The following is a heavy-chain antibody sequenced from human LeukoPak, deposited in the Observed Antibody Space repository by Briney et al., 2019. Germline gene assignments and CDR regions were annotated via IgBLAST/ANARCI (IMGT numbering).Heavy chain of an antibody. J-gene: IGHJ6*03. Sequence: GGSLRLSCAASGFTFSSYAMHWVRQAPGKGLEWVAVISYDGSNKYYADSVKGRFTISRDNSKNTLYLQMNSLRAEDTAVYYCARDGIAARQVYYYYYMDVWGKGTTVTVSS. CDR3: ARDGIAARQVYYYYYMDV. D-gene: IGHD6-6*01. V-gene: IGHV3-30*04. CDR1: GFTFSSYA. CDR2: ISYDGSNK.